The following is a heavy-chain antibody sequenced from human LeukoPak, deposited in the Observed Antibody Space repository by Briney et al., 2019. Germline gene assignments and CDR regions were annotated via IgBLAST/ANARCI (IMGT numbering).Heavy chain of an antibody. V-gene: IGHV3-74*01. CDR3: ARDPTRYWYDFPGSYYYYMDV. CDR1: GFTFSNYW. Sequence: GGSLRLSCAASGFTFSNYWMHWVRQAPGKGLVWVSRINSDGINTSYADSVKGRFTISRDNAKNSLYLQMNSLRAEDTAVYYCARDPTRYWYDFPGSYYYYMDVWGKGTTVTVSS. D-gene: IGHD2-8*02. J-gene: IGHJ6*03. CDR2: INSDGINT.